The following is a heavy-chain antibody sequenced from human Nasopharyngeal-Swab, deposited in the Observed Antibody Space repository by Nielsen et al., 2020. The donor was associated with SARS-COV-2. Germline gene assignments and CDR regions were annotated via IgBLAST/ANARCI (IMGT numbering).Heavy chain of an antibody. Sequence: GGSLRLSCAASGFTFSRFDMHWVRQAMGKGLEWVSAIGTAGDTYYPRSMKGRFTISRGDAENILYLQMNSLRAEDTAVYYCTRTLSASYMDVWGKGTTVTVSS. CDR1: GFTFSRFD. CDR2: IGTAGDT. J-gene: IGHJ6*03. CDR3: TRTLSASYMDV. V-gene: IGHV3-13*01.